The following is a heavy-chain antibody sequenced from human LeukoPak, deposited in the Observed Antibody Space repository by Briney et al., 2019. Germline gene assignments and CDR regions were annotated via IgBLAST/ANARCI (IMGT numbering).Heavy chain of an antibody. CDR2: ISYDGSKK. CDR3: TAMAPQFDY. J-gene: IGHJ4*02. CDR1: GFTFSSYG. Sequence: PGGSLRLSCEASGFTFSSYGVHWVRQAPGKGLEWVAIISYDGSKKYHTNSVKGRFTISRDNSKNTLYLQMNSLRAEDTAVYYCTAMAPQFDYWGQGTLVTVSS. V-gene: IGHV3-30*03. D-gene: IGHD5-18*01.